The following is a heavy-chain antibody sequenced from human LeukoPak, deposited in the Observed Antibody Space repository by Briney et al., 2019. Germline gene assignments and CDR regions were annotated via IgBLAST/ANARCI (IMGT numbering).Heavy chain of an antibody. CDR2: INPNSGGT. Sequence: ASVKVSCKASGYTLTGYYMHWVRQAPGQGLEWMGWINPNSGGTNYAQKFQGRVTMTRDTSISTAYMELSRLRSDDTAVYYCARDGVGITIFGVVILDYYYYYYMDVWGKGTTVTVSS. CDR3: ARDGVGITIFGVVILDYYYYYYMDV. V-gene: IGHV1-2*02. CDR1: GYTLTGYY. D-gene: IGHD3-3*01. J-gene: IGHJ6*03.